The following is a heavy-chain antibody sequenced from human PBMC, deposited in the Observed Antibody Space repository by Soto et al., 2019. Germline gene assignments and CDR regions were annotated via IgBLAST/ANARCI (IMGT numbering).Heavy chain of an antibody. CDR2: ISYDGSNK. J-gene: IGHJ4*02. Sequence: QVQLVESGGGVVQPGRSLRLSCAASGFTFSSYAMHWVRQAPGKGLEWVAVISYDGSNKYYADSVKGRFTISRDNSKNTLYLQMNSLRAEDTAVYYCARSQWLLTDYWGQGTLVTASS. CDR3: ARSQWLLTDY. D-gene: IGHD5-12*01. V-gene: IGHV3-30-3*01. CDR1: GFTFSSYA.